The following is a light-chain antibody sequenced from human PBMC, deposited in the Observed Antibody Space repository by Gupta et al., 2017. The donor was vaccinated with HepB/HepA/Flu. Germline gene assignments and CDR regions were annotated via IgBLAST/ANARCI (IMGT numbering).Light chain of an antibody. J-gene: IGKJ1*01. CDR1: QSFSSNY. Sequence: EVVLTQSPGTLSLSPGEGATLSFRASQSFSSNYLAWYQQKPGQAPRLIVYGGSLTATGVPYRFDGSGSGTHFTLTISRLEPEDLGVYYCQHYCYSPWPFGPGTKVEI. CDR3: QHYCYSPWP. CDR2: GGS. V-gene: IGKV3-20*01.